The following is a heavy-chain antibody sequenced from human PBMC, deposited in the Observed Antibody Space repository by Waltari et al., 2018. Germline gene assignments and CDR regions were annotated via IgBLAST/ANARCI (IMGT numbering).Heavy chain of an antibody. CDR3: ARGGIAARPGGYYYYGMDV. D-gene: IGHD6-6*01. CDR2: IIPIFGTA. J-gene: IGHJ6*02. V-gene: IGHV1-69*05. Sequence: QVQLVQSGAEVKKPGSSVKVSCKASGGTFSSYAISWVRQAPGQGLEWMGGIIPIFGTANYAQKFQGRVTITTDESTSTAYMELSSLRSEDTAVYYCARGGIAARPGGYYYYGMDVWGQGTTVTVSS. CDR1: GGTFSSYA.